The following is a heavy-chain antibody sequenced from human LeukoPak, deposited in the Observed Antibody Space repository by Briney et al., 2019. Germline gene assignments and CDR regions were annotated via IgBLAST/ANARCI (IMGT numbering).Heavy chain of an antibody. CDR2: ISTSSSTI. Sequence: GGSLRLSCAASGFIFSSYRMNWVRQAPGKGLEWVSYISTSSSTIYYADSVKGRFTISRDNAKNTLYLQMNSLRAEDTAVYYCARGYCSGGSCYSLGFSDYWGQGTLVTVSS. CDR1: GFIFSSYR. J-gene: IGHJ4*02. V-gene: IGHV3-48*01. D-gene: IGHD2-15*01. CDR3: ARGYCSGGSCYSLGFSDY.